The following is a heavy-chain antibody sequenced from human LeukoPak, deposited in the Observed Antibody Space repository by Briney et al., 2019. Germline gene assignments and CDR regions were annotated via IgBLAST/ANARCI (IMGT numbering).Heavy chain of an antibody. CDR1: GGSISSSSYY. CDR3: ARGVVTARGYYLDY. CDR2: IYYSGST. Sequence: SETLSLTCTVSGGSISSSSYYWVWIRQPPGKGLEWIASIYYSGSTYYNPSLRSRVTISVDTSKNQFSLKLNSVTAADTAVYYCARGVVTARGYYLDYWGQGTLVTVSS. J-gene: IGHJ4*02. D-gene: IGHD2-2*01. V-gene: IGHV4-39*07.